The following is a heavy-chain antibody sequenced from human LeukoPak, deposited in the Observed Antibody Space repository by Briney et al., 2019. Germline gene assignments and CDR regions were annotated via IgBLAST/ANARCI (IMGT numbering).Heavy chain of an antibody. J-gene: IGHJ6*02. CDR3: ARDQGRMVRGVIIKAYYYYGMDV. CDR1: GFTFSSYW. V-gene: IGHV3-7*01. D-gene: IGHD3-10*01. CDR2: IKQDGSEK. Sequence: GGSLRLSCAASGFTFSSYWMSWVRQAPGKGLEWVANIKQDGSEKYYVDSVKGRFTISRDNAKNSLYLQMNSLRAEDTAVYYCARDQGRMVRGVIIKAYYYYGMDVWGQGTTVTVSS.